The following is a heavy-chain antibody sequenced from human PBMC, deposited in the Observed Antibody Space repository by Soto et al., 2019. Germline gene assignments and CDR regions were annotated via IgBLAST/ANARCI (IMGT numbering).Heavy chain of an antibody. V-gene: IGHV1-8*01. CDR1: GYTFTSYD. J-gene: IGHJ6*03. CDR3: ARGLDFWSGYYTTYYMDV. Sequence: ASVKVSCKASGYTFTSYDINWVRQATGQGLEWMGWMNPNSGNTGYAQKFQGRVTMTRNTSISTAYMELSSLRSEDTAVYYCARGLDFWSGYYTTYYMDVWGKGTTVTVSS. CDR2: MNPNSGNT. D-gene: IGHD3-3*01.